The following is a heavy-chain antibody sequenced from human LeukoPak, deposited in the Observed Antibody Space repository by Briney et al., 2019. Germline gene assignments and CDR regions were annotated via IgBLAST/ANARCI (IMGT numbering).Heavy chain of an antibody. Sequence: PGGSLSLSCVTSGFSFSTLEMNWVRQAPGKGLEWVAHIDSSSTTIYYADSVKGRFTISRDNAKKSLSLHMNSLRVEDTAVYYCSRDLTPEDCPDERCHEGDYWGQGTLLTVSS. CDR2: IDSSSTTI. CDR3: SRDLTPEDCPDERCHEGDY. V-gene: IGHV3-48*03. J-gene: IGHJ4*02. D-gene: IGHD2-8*01. CDR1: GFSFSTLE.